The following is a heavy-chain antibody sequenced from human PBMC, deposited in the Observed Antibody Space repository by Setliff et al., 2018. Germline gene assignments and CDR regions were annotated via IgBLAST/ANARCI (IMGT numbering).Heavy chain of an antibody. V-gene: IGHV3-7*01. CDR3: ARTCSGSGCYAGLES. CDR1: GFTFSDHY. Sequence: GGSLRLSCAASGFTFSDHYMTWVRQAPGKGLGWWANIRQDGSDKYYVGSVRGRFTISRDNAKNSLYLQMSSLRPEDTAVYYCARTCSGSGCYAGLESWGQGTPVTV. CDR2: IRQDGSDK. D-gene: IGHD2-15*01. J-gene: IGHJ4*02.